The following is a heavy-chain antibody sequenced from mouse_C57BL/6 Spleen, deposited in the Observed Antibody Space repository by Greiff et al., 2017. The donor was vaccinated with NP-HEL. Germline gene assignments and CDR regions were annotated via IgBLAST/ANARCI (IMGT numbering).Heavy chain of an antibody. CDR2: IDPSDSAT. CDR1: GYTFTSYW. J-gene: IGHJ2*01. Sequence: QVQLQQPGAELVRPGSSVKLSCKASGYTFTSYWMHWVKQRPIQGLEWIGNIDPSDSATHYTQKFTDKSTFTVDKSASTDYMQLSSLTSEDSAVYYCARYDYGSSDFDYWGKGTTLTVSS. CDR3: ARYDYGSSDFDY. V-gene: IGHV1-52*01. D-gene: IGHD1-1*01.